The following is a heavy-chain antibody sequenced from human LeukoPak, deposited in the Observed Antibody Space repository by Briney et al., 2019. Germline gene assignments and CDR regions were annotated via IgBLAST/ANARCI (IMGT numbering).Heavy chain of an antibody. CDR1: GGSISSSDYY. CDR3: ARIHSSGYYSADY. Sequence: SQTLSLTCTVSGGSISSSDYYWGWIRQPPGKGLEWIGYIYYSGSTYYNPSLKSRVTISVDTSKNQFSLKLSSVTAADTAVYYCARIHSSGYYSADYWGQGTLVTVSS. D-gene: IGHD3-22*01. V-gene: IGHV4-30-4*01. J-gene: IGHJ4*02. CDR2: IYYSGST.